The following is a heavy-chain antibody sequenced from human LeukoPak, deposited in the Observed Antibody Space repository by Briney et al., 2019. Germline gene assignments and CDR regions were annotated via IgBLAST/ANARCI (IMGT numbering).Heavy chain of an antibody. CDR3: ARISFGAVAGIGSDY. Sequence: ASVKVSCKASGYTFTSYGISWVRQAPGQGLEWMGWTSAYNGNTNYAQKLQGRVTMTTDTSTSTAYMELRSLRSDDTAVYYCARISFGAVAGIGSDYWGQGTLVTVSS. J-gene: IGHJ4*02. D-gene: IGHD6-19*01. V-gene: IGHV1-18*01. CDR1: GYTFTSYG. CDR2: TSAYNGNT.